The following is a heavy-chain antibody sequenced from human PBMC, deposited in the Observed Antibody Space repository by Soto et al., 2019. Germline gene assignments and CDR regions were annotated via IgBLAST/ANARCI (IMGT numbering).Heavy chain of an antibody. V-gene: IGHV3-15*07. Sequence: PGGSLRLSCAASGFTFSNAWMNWVRQAPGKGLEWVGRIKSKTDGGTTDYAAPVKGRFTISRDDSKNTLYLQMNSLKTEDTAVYYCTTDHEAMAAAAPDFEYWGQGTLVTVSS. D-gene: IGHD6-13*01. J-gene: IGHJ4*02. CDR1: GFTFSNAW. CDR3: TTDHEAMAAAAPDFEY. CDR2: IKSKTDGGTT.